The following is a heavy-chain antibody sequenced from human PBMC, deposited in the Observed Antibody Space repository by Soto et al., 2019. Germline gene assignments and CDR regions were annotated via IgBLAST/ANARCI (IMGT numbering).Heavy chain of an antibody. CDR3: ARGTQDYDILTGYYNNYYYYYMDV. CDR2: ISSSSSYI. J-gene: IGHJ6*03. D-gene: IGHD3-9*01. Sequence: GGSLRLSCAASGFTFSSYSMNWVRQAPGKGLEWVSSISSSSSYIYYADSVKGRFTIARDNDKNSLYLQMNSLRAEALDVYSCARGTQDYDILTGYYNNYYYYYMDVWGKGTTVTVSS. CDR1: GFTFSSYS. V-gene: IGHV3-21*01.